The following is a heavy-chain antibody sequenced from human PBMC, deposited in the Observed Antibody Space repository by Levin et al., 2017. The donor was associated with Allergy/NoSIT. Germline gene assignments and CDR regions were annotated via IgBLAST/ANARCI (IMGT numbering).Heavy chain of an antibody. Sequence: GGSLRLSCTVSGLAFGDFAMMWFRQAPGKGLEWVSFIRSNTHGGTTYYAASVEGRFTMSRDDSKSIAYLQMSSLKTEDTAGYFCTRVLVAAGPRLDYWGQGTLVTVSS. V-gene: IGHV3-49*03. J-gene: IGHJ4*02. D-gene: IGHD1-26*01. CDR1: GLAFGDFA. CDR3: TRVLVAAGPRLDY. CDR2: IRSNTHGGTT.